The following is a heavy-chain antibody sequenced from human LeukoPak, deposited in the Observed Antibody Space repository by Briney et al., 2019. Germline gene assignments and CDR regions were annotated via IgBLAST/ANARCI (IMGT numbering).Heavy chain of an antibody. CDR3: AKEEVPNDY. Sequence: PGGSLRLSCAASGFTFSRSAMSWVRQAPGKGLEWVSGISISGESTYYADSVQGRFTISRDNSKNTLYLQMYDLRVEDTAVFYCAKEEVPNDYWGQGILVTVSS. J-gene: IGHJ4*02. CDR1: GFTFSRSA. CDR2: ISISGEST. V-gene: IGHV3-23*01.